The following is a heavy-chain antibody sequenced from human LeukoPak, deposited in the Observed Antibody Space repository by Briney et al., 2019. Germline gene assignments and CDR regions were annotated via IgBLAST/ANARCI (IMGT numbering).Heavy chain of an antibody. D-gene: IGHD3-10*01. J-gene: IGHJ3*02. V-gene: IGHV3-11*05. CDR1: GFTFSDYY. CDR2: ISSSSSYT. Sequence: PGGSLRLSCAASGFTFSDYYMSWISQAPGKWLEWVSYISSSSSYTNYADSVKGRFTISRDNAKISLYLQMNSLRAADTAVYYCARGEFMVRGVIGAFDIWGQGTMVTVSS. CDR3: ARGEFMVRGVIGAFDI.